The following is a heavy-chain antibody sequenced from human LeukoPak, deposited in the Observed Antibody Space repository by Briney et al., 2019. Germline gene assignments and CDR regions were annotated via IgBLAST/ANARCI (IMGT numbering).Heavy chain of an antibody. CDR2: IAHSGRT. D-gene: IGHD2-2*01. J-gene: IGHJ5*02. CDR1: GGSFSGYY. CDR3: ARGGVVVPAVIEHNWFDP. V-gene: IGHV4-34*01. Sequence: SETLSLTCAVYGGSFSGYYCGWIRQPPGRGLEWIGEIAHSGRTKYNPSLKSRITISVDASKNQFSLKLTSVTAADTAVYYCARGGVVVPAVIEHNWFDPWGQGTLVTVSS.